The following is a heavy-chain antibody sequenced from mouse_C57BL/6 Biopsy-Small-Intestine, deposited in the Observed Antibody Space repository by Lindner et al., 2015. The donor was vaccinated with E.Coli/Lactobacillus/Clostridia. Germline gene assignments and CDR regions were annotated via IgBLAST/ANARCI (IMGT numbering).Heavy chain of an antibody. CDR1: GYTFTDYN. D-gene: IGHD2-1*01. Sequence: EVQLQESGPELVKPGASVKMSCKASGYTFTDYNMHWVKQSHGKSLEWIGYINPNNGGTSYDQKFKGKATLTVNKSSSTAYMELRSLTSEDSAVYYCAREGIYYRLDYWGQGTTLTVSS. J-gene: IGHJ2*01. CDR2: INPNNGGT. CDR3: AREGIYYRLDY. V-gene: IGHV1-22*01.